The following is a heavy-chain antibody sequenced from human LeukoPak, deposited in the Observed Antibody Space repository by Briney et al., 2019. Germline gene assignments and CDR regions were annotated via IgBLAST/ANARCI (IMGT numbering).Heavy chain of an antibody. CDR2: IYYSGST. J-gene: IGHJ5*02. CDR3: AKGGFGSSSWYFELDP. D-gene: IGHD6-13*01. CDR1: GGSLSRHY. V-gene: IGHV4-59*11. Sequence: PSETLSLTCTVSGGSLSRHYWRWIRQPPGKGLEWIGCIYYSGSTNYNPSLRSRVTMSVDTSKNQFSLNLNSLTAADTAVYYCAKGGFGSSSWYFELDPWGQGTLVTVSS.